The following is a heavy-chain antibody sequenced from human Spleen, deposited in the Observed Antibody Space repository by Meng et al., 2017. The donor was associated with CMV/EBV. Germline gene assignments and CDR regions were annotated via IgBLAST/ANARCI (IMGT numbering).Heavy chain of an antibody. Sequence: SETLSLTCTVSGGSISSYYWSWIRQPPGKGLEWIGYIYYSGSTNYNPSLKSRVTISVDTSKNQFPLKLSSVTAADTAVYYCARMGTVTTDFDYWGQGTLVTVSS. D-gene: IGHD4-11*01. CDR2: IYYSGST. J-gene: IGHJ4*02. CDR3: ARMGTVTTDFDY. V-gene: IGHV4-59*01. CDR1: GGSISSYY.